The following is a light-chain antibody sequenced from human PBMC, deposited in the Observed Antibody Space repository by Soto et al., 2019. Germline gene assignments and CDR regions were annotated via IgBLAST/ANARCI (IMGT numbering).Light chain of an antibody. CDR3: QVYDSSRDHWV. Sequence: SYELTQPPSVSLAPGQTAMITCGGNNIGTKRVHWYQQKPGQAPVLVVYDDNDRPSGIPERFSGSNPGNAATLTISRVEAGDEADYYCQVYDSSRDHWVFGGGTKVTVL. CDR2: DDN. V-gene: IGLV3-21*02. J-gene: IGLJ3*02. CDR1: NIGTKR.